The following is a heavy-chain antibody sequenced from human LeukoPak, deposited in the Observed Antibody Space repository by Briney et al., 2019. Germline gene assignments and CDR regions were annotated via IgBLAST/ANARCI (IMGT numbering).Heavy chain of an antibody. CDR1: GFTVSSNY. J-gene: IGHJ6*02. CDR3: ARDPTARGRRNYYGMDV. Sequence: GGSLRLSCAASGFTVSSNYMSWVRQAPGKGLEWVSVIYSGGSTYYADSVKGRFTISRDNSKNTLYLQMNSLRAEDTAVYYCARDPTARGRRNYYGMDVWGQGTTVTVSS. CDR2: IYSGGST. D-gene: IGHD3-16*01. V-gene: IGHV3-66*01.